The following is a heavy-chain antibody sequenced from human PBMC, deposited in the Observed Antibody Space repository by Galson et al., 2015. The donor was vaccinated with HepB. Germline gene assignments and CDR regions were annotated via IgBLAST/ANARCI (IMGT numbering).Heavy chain of an antibody. Sequence: SLRLSCAASGFTFSSYAMHWVRQAPGKGLEWVAVISYDGSNKYYADSVKGRFTISRDNSKNTLYLQMNSLRAEDTAVYYCARETGGDGYNFDYWGQGTLVTVSS. CDR2: ISYDGSNK. CDR1: GFTFSSYA. J-gene: IGHJ4*02. V-gene: IGHV3-30-3*01. CDR3: ARETGGDGYNFDY. D-gene: IGHD5-24*01.